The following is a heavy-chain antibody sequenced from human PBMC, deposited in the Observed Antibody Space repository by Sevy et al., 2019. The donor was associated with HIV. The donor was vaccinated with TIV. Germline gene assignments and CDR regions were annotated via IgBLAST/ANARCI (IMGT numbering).Heavy chain of an antibody. CDR1: GYTFTSYG. CDR3: ARDGTYYDFWSGYYSYYYYYMDV. CDR2: ISAYNGNT. J-gene: IGHJ6*03. V-gene: IGHV1-18*04. Sequence: ASVKVSCKASGYTFTSYGISWVRQAPGQGLEWMGWISAYNGNTNYAQKLQGRVTMTTDTSTSTACMELRSLRSDDTAVYYCARDGTYYDFWSGYYSYYYYYMDVWGKGTTVTVSS. D-gene: IGHD3-3*01.